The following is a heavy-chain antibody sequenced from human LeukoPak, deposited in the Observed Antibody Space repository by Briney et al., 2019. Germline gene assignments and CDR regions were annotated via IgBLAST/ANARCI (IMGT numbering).Heavy chain of an antibody. CDR3: VKAAGSWYGYFDY. Sequence: GGSLRLSCSASGFTFSNYAIHWVRQAPGKGLEYVSTISNNGGNTNYADSVRGGFTITRDNSKNTLYLQMSSLRAEDTAVYYCVKAAGSWYGYFDYWGQGTLVTVSS. CDR2: ISNNGGNT. D-gene: IGHD6-13*01. J-gene: IGHJ4*02. CDR1: GFTFSNYA. V-gene: IGHV3-64D*06.